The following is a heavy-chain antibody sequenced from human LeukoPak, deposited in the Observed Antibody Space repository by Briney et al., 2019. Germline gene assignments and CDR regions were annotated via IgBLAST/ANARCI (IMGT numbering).Heavy chain of an antibody. Sequence: GRSLRLSCAASGFTFSSYWMSWVRQAPRKGLEWVGRIKSKTDGGTTDYAAPVKGRFTISRDNSKNTLYLQMNSLRAEDTAVYYCAKDRLGYCSGGSCYGDYWGQGTLVTVSS. CDR2: IKSKTDGGTT. J-gene: IGHJ4*02. D-gene: IGHD2-15*01. CDR3: AKDRLGYCSGGSCYGDY. CDR1: GFTFSSYW. V-gene: IGHV3-15*01.